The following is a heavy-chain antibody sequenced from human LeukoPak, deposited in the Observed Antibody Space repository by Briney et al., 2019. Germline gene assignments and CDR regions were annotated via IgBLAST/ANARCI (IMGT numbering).Heavy chain of an antibody. CDR1: GGSISSYY. Sequence: SETLSLTCTVSGGSISSYYWSWIRQPPGKGLEWIGYIYYSGSTNYNPSLKSRVTISVDTSKNQFSLKLSSVTAADTAVYYCARSPRAFGIVGATSSFDYWGQGTLVTVSS. CDR2: IYYSGST. J-gene: IGHJ4*02. CDR3: ARSPRAFGIVGATSSFDY. V-gene: IGHV4-59*01. D-gene: IGHD1-26*01.